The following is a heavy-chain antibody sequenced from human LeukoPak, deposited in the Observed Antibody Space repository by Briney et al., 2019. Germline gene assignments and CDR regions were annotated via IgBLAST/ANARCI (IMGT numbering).Heavy chain of an antibody. CDR3: AREGYYYMDV. V-gene: IGHV4-34*01. CDR1: GGSFSGYY. Sequence: SETLSLTCAVYGGSFSGYYWSWIRQPPGKGLEWIGEINHSGSTNYNPSLKSRVTISVDTSKNQFSLKLSSVTAADTAVYYCAREGYYYMDVWGKGTTVTISS. J-gene: IGHJ6*03. CDR2: INHSGST.